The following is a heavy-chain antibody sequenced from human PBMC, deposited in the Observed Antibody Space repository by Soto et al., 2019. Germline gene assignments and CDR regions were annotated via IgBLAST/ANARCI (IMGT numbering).Heavy chain of an antibody. Sequence: EVQLVESGGGLVQPGGSLRLSCAASGFTVSSNYMSWVRQAPGKGLEWVSVIYSGGSTYYADSVKGRFTISRDNSKNTLYLQMNSLRAEDTAVYYCARDLRRGSGSWYYYYYMDVWGKGTTVTVSS. D-gene: IGHD3-10*01. CDR3: ARDLRRGSGSWYYYYYMDV. CDR2: IYSGGST. CDR1: GFTVSSNY. V-gene: IGHV3-66*01. J-gene: IGHJ6*03.